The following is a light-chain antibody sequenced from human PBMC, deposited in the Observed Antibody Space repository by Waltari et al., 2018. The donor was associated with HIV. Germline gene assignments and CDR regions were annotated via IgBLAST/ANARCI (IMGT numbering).Light chain of an antibody. Sequence: QSALTQPRSVSGSPGQSFAIYCTGTSSDVGGYNSVSRYQQHPGKALKLMIYDVTKRPSGVPDRFSGSKSGNTASLTISGLQAEDEADYYCCSYAGSYTFVFGGGTKLTVL. CDR2: DVT. CDR3: CSYAGSYTFV. CDR1: SSDVGGYNS. V-gene: IGLV2-11*01. J-gene: IGLJ3*02.